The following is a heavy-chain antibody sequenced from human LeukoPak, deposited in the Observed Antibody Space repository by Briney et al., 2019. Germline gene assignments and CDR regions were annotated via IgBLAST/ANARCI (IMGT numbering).Heavy chain of an antibody. V-gene: IGHV3-21*01. CDR3: ARVPVGYQGYSSAWYTGY. CDR2: IISSSSRI. Sequence: GGSLRLSCAASGFTFSSYTMMWVRQAPGKGLEYVSSIISSSSRIFYADSVRGRFTISRDNAKNSLYLQMNSLRAEDTAVYYCARVPVGYQGYSSAWYTGYWGQGTLVSVSS. D-gene: IGHD6-19*01. J-gene: IGHJ4*02. CDR1: GFTFSSYT.